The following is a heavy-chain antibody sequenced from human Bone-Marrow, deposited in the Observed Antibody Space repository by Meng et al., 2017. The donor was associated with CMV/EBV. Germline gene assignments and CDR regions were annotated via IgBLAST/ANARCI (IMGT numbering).Heavy chain of an antibody. CDR3: ARLTSTRYYYYGMDV. J-gene: IGHJ6*02. V-gene: IGHV4-39*01. D-gene: IGHD2-2*01. Sequence: SETLSLTCTVSGGSISSSSYYWGWIRQPPGKGLEWIGSIYYSGSTYYNPSLKSRVTISVDTSKNLFSLKLSSVTAADTAVYYCARLTSTRYYYYGMDVWGQGTTVTVSS. CDR2: IYYSGST. CDR1: GGSISSSSYY.